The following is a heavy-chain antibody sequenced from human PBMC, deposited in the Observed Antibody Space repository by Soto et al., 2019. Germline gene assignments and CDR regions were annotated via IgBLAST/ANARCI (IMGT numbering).Heavy chain of an antibody. CDR1: GYSFTDYH. CDR2: INPKSGGT. J-gene: IGHJ4*02. Sequence: ASVQVSCKASGYSFTDYHIHWVRQAPGQGLGWLGRINPKSGGTSTAQKFQGWVTMTTDTSISTASMELTRLTSDDTAVYYCATAVYYDSSGYYSDYWGQGTLVTVSS. CDR3: ATAVYYDSSGYYSDY. V-gene: IGHV1-2*04. D-gene: IGHD3-22*01.